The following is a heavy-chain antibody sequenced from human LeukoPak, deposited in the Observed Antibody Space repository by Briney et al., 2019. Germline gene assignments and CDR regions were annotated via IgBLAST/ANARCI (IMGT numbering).Heavy chain of an antibody. D-gene: IGHD3-22*01. V-gene: IGHV1-2*02. CDR3: ARDRLPYYYDSSGYLLDY. CDR1: GYTFTGYY. Sequence: ASVKVSCKASGYTFTGYYMHWVRQAPGQGLEWMGWINPNSGGTNYAQKFQGRVTMTRDTSISTAYMELSRLRSDDTAVYYCARDRLPYYYDSSGYLLDYWGRGTLVTVSS. J-gene: IGHJ4*02. CDR2: INPNSGGT.